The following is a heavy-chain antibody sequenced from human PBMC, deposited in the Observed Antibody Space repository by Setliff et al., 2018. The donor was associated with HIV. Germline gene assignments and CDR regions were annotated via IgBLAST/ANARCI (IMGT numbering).Heavy chain of an antibody. CDR3: ARGGAFCGRDSCYYLDY. V-gene: IGHV4-31*01. CDR2: IYYSGSA. CDR1: GDSIDRSNFF. J-gene: IGHJ4*02. D-gene: IGHD2-21*02. Sequence: SETLSLTCTVSGDSIDRSNFFWTWIRQHPGKGLEWIGYIYYSGSATYNPSLKSQASIAVDTSRNEFSLKLSSVTAADTAVYFCARGGAFCGRDSCYYLDYWGQGNPVTVSS.